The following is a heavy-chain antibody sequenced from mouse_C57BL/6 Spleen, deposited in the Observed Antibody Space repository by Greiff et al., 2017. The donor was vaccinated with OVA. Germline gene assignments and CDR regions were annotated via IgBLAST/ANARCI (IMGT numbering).Heavy chain of an antibody. CDR2: ISDGGSYT. CDR3: ARGEHFDY. Sequence: EVKLMESGGGLVKPGGSLKLSCAASGFTFSSYAMSWVRQTPEKRLGWVATISDGGSYTYYPDNVKGRFTISRDNAKNNLYLQMSHLKSEDTAMYYCARGEHFDYWGQGTTLTVSS. CDR1: GFTFSSYA. V-gene: IGHV5-4*03. J-gene: IGHJ2*01.